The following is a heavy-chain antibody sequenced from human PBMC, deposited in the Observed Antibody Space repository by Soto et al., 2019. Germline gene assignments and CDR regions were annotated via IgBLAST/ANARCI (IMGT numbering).Heavy chain of an antibody. J-gene: IGHJ4*02. CDR1: GFTFGNYA. CDR2: MSISSGGT. D-gene: IGHD2-21*02. CDR3: AKNTHTVVTPIDY. V-gene: IGHV3-23*01. Sequence: GESLKICWVAAGFTFGNYAMTWVRQAPGKGLEWVSAMSISSGGTYYADSVKGRFTISRDNSRNTLYLQMNSLRVEDTAVYYCAKNTHTVVTPIDYWGQGTLVTASS.